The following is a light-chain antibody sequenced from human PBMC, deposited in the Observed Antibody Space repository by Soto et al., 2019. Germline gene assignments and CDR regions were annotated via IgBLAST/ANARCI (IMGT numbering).Light chain of an antibody. V-gene: IGKV3-20*01. CDR1: QSVSSSY. J-gene: IGKJ1*01. CDR2: GVS. Sequence: EIVLTQSPGTLSLSPGERATLSCRASQSVSSSYLAWYQQKPGQAPRLLIYGVSSRATGIPDRFSGSGSGTDFTLTISRLEPEDFAVYYCQHPWTFGQGTKVEIK. CDR3: QHPWT.